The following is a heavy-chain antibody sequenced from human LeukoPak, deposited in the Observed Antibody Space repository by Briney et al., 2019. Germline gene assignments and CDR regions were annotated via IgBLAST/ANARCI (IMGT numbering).Heavy chain of an antibody. CDR3: ARARYTALTLSFDF. D-gene: IGHD5-18*01. J-gene: IGHJ4*02. CDR1: GFAFSSYA. V-gene: IGHV3-23*01. CDR2: ISARGGGT. Sequence: GGSLRLSCTASGFAFSSYAMGWVRQAPGKGLEWVSAISARGGGTYFADSVRGRFSFSRDDSKNTLYLQMDSLRVEDTALYYCARARYTALTLSFDFWGQGALVTVSS.